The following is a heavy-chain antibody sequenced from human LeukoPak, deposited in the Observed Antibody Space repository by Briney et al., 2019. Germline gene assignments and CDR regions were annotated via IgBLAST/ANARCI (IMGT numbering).Heavy chain of an antibody. CDR1: GFTFSTYA. Sequence: GGSLRLSCAASGFTFSTYAASWVRQAPGKGLEWVSVTNGGGGSTDYADSVKGRFTISKDNAKNTLYLQMNSLRAEDTATYYCAKGGSSTWFWDYMDVWGKGATVTVSS. D-gene: IGHD6-13*01. V-gene: IGHV3-23*01. CDR3: AKGGSSTWFWDYMDV. J-gene: IGHJ6*03. CDR2: TNGGGGST.